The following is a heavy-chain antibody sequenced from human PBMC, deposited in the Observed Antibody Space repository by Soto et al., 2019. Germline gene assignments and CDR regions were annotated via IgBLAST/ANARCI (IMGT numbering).Heavy chain of an antibody. V-gene: IGHV4-30-2*01. D-gene: IGHD2-2*01. CDR3: ARTGRHCSSTSCYSFFWFDP. CDR2: IYHSGST. Sequence: PSETLSLTCAVSGGSISSGGYSWSWIRQPPGKGLEWIGYIYHSGSTYYNPSLKSRVTISADRSKNQFSLKLSSVTAADTAVYYCARTGRHCSSTSCYSFFWFDPWGQGTLVTVSS. J-gene: IGHJ5*02. CDR1: GGSISSGGYS.